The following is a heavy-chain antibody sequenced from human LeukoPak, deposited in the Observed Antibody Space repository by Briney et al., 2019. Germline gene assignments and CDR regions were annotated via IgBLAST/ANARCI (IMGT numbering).Heavy chain of an antibody. CDR1: GGTFSSYA. CDR3: ARDPEPPSYCSSTSCAGAWPTHHY. CDR2: IIPILGTA. Sequence: ASVKVSCKASGGTFSSYAISWVRQAPGQGLEWMGGIIPILGTANYAQKFQGRVTTTADESTSTAYMELSSLRSEDTAVYYCARDPEPPSYCSSTSCAGAWPTHHYWGQGTLVTVSS. V-gene: IGHV1-69*13. D-gene: IGHD2-2*01. J-gene: IGHJ4*02.